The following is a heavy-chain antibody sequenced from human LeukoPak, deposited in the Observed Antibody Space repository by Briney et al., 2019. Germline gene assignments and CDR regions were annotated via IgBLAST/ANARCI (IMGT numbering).Heavy chain of an antibody. D-gene: IGHD2-2*01. CDR1: GFTFDDYG. CDR3: ARSRVHCSSTSCYFGESYYYYYYMDV. V-gene: IGHV3-20*01. Sequence: GGSLRLSCAASGFTFDDYGMSWVRQAPGKGLEWVSGINCNGGSTGYADSVKGRFTISRDNAKNSLYLQMNSLRAEDTALYHCARSRVHCSSTSCYFGESYYYYYYMDVWGKGTTVTVSS. J-gene: IGHJ6*03. CDR2: INCNGGST.